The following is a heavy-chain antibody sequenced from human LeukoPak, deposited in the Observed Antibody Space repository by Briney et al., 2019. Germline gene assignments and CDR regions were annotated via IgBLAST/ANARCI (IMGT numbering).Heavy chain of an antibody. CDR2: INPNSGGT. Sequence: ASVKVSCKASGYTFTGYYMHWVRQAPGQGLEWMGWINPNSGGTNYAQKFQGWVTMTRDTSISTAYMELSRLRSDDTAVYYCARCRSDYYGSGSQYGMGVWGQGTTVTVSS. CDR1: GYTFTGYY. CDR3: ARCRSDYYGSGSQYGMGV. J-gene: IGHJ6*02. V-gene: IGHV1-2*04. D-gene: IGHD3-10*01.